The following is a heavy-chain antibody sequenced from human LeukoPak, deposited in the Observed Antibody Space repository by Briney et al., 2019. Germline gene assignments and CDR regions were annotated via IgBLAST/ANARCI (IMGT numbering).Heavy chain of an antibody. V-gene: IGHV3-23*01. CDR1: GFAFSSYA. CDR2: ISGSGDRT. J-gene: IGHJ4*02. CDR3: GKSFLRLVRGAPQVY. Sequence: GGSLRLSCAASGFAFSSYAMSWVRQAPGKGLEWVSGISGSGDRTYYADSVKGRVTISRDNSKNTLYLHMNSLRAEDAAVYYCGKSFLRLVRGAPQVYRGQGTLVTVSS. D-gene: IGHD3-10*01.